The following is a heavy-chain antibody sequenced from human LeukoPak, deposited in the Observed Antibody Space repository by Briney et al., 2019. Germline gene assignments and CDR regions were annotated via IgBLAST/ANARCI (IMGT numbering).Heavy chain of an antibody. J-gene: IGHJ4*02. Sequence: SLRLSXAASGFTFSSYAMSWVRQAPGRGLEWVSVISGSGGGTHYADSVKGRFTISRDNSKNTLYLQMNSLRADDTAVYYCAKRDEGSGWYNFDYWGQGTLVTVSS. V-gene: IGHV3-23*01. D-gene: IGHD6-19*01. CDR2: ISGSGGGT. CDR3: AKRDEGSGWYNFDY. CDR1: GFTFSSYA.